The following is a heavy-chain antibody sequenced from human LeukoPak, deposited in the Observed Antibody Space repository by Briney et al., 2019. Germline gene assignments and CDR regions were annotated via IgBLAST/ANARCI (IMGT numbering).Heavy chain of an antibody. J-gene: IGHJ4*02. D-gene: IGHD3-22*01. CDR1: GFTVSSNY. V-gene: IGHV3-66*01. CDR2: IYSGGST. CDR3: ARKGYYYDSSGYYYDY. Sequence: GGSLRLSCTASGFTVSSNYMSWVRQAPGKGLEWVSVIYSGGSTYYADSVKGRFTISRDNSKNTLYLQMNSLRAEDTAVYYCARKGYYYDSSGYYYDYWGQGTLVTVSS.